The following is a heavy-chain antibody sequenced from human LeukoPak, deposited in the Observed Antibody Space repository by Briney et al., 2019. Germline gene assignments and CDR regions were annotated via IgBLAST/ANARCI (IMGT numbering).Heavy chain of an antibody. CDR1: GGSISSYY. CDR3: ARVEVGGYLDY. J-gene: IGHJ4*02. D-gene: IGHD2-21*01. V-gene: IGHV4-59*01. Sequence: SETLSLTCAVSGGSISSYYWSWIRQPPGKGLEWIGSVYYSGSTNYNPSLKSRVTISVDTSKNQFSLKLSSVTAADTAVYYCARVEVGGYLDYWGQGTLVTVSS. CDR2: VYYSGST.